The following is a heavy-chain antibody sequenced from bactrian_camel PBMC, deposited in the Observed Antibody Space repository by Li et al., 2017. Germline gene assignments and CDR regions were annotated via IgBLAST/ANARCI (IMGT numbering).Heavy chain of an antibody. V-gene: IGHV3S35*01. CDR2: IYAGGGRA. Sequence: DVQLVESGGGSVQAGGSLTLSCAVSGLPPNPMCMAWFRQAPGKEREGIASIYAGGGRAVVADSVKERFSIFEDAVKNTMYLQMNGLKPGDTAMYYCSAVPGFVCGLYGGAWSRGHRYWGRGTQVTVS. CDR1: GLPPNPMC. CDR3: SAVPGFVCGLYGGAWSRGHRY. D-gene: IGHD6*01. J-gene: IGHJ4*01.